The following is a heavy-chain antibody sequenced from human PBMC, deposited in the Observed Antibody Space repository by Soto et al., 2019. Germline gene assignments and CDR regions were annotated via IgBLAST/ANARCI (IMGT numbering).Heavy chain of an antibody. J-gene: IGHJ6*02. V-gene: IGHV3-9*01. CDR1: GFSFDEYG. CDR2: ISWNSGTI. CDR3: AKSKGGTANGMDV. Sequence: EVQLVESGGGLVQPGRSLRLSCAASGFSFDEYGMHWVRQAPGKGLEWVSGISWNSGTIGYADSVKGRFSISRENAKKSLYLQMNSLRAEDRALYYCAKSKGGTANGMDVWGQGTTVIVSS. D-gene: IGHD2-21*02.